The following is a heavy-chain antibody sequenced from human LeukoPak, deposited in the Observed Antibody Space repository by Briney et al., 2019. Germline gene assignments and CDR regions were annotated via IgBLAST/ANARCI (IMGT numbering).Heavy chain of an antibody. D-gene: IGHD2-15*01. J-gene: IGHJ5*02. V-gene: IGHV4-39*01. CDR1: GGSISSSGYY. Sequence: SETLSLTCTVSGGSISSSGYYWSWIRQSPGKGLEWIGEINHSGSTNYNPSLKSRVTISVDTSKGQFSLKLTSVTAADTAVYYCARHPLDITDRRVDPWGQGTLVTVSS. CDR3: ARHPLDITDRRVDP. CDR2: INHSGST.